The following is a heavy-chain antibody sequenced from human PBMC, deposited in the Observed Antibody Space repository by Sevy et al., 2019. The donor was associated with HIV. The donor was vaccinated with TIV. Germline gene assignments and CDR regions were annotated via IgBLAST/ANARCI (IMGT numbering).Heavy chain of an antibody. J-gene: IGHJ4*02. Sequence: GGSLRLSCIGSGFSFSYYGIHWVRQAPGKGPEWLAVISSDGINHNYAASVKGRFTIYRDNSKSLLFLQMNSLTPNDTAVYFCTKESLRGTYIRGDFDHWGQGTLVTVSS. CDR2: ISSDGINH. D-gene: IGHD3-10*02. CDR3: TKESLRGTYIRGDFDH. V-gene: IGHV3-30*18. CDR1: GFSFSYYG.